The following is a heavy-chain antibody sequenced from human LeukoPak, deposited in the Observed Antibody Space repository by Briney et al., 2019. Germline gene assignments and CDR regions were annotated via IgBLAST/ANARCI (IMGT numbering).Heavy chain of an antibody. J-gene: IGHJ4*02. CDR3: AKVIDRYGGYGDY. CDR1: GFTFSSYG. Sequence: KTGGSLRLSCAASGFTFSSYGMSWVRQAPGKGLEWVSAISGSGGSTYYADSVKGRFTISRDNSKNTLYLQMNSLRAEDTAVYYCAKVIDRYGGYGDYWGQGTLVTVSS. CDR2: ISGSGGST. V-gene: IGHV3-23*01. D-gene: IGHD5-12*01.